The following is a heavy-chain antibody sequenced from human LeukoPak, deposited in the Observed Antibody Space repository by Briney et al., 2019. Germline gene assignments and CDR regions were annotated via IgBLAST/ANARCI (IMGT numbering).Heavy chain of an antibody. J-gene: IGHJ4*02. CDR3: AKDNGGYDELDY. CDR2: ISGSGGST. Sequence: SGGPLRLSCAASGFTFSSYAMSWVRQAPGKGLEWVSAISGSGGSTYYADSVKGRFTISRDNSKNTLYLQMNSLRAEDTAVYYCAKDNGGYDELDYWGQGTLVTVSS. CDR1: GFTFSSYA. D-gene: IGHD5-12*01. V-gene: IGHV3-23*01.